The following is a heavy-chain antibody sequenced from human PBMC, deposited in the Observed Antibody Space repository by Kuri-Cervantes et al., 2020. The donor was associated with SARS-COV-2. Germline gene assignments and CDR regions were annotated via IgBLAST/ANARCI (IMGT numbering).Heavy chain of an antibody. Sequence: GGSLRLSCTASGFTFGDYAMSWFRQAPGKGLEWVGFIRSKAYGETTEYAASVKGRFTISRDDSKSIAYLQMNSLKAGYTAVYYCTWGIGDGLGFDYWGQGTLVTVSS. J-gene: IGHJ4*02. CDR3: TWGIGDGLGFDY. CDR2: IRSKAYGETT. V-gene: IGHV3-49*03. D-gene: IGHD3-16*01. CDR1: GFTFGDYA.